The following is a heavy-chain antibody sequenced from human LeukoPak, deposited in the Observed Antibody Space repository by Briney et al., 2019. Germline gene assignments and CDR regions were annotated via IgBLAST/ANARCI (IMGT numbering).Heavy chain of an antibody. V-gene: IGHV3-21*01. D-gene: IGHD5-24*01. CDR1: GFTFSSYS. Sequence: TSGGSLRLSCAASGFTFSSYSMNWVRQAPGKGLEWVSSISSSSSYIYYADSVKGRFTISRDNAKNSLYLQMNSLRAEDTSVYYCARDARRGLQYYYYYYGMDVWGQGTTVTVSS. CDR3: ARDARRGLQYYYYYYGMDV. CDR2: ISSSSSYI. J-gene: IGHJ6*02.